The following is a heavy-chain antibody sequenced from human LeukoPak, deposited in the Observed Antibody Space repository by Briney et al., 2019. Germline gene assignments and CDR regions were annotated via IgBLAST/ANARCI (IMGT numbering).Heavy chain of an antibody. J-gene: IGHJ4*02. V-gene: IGHV3-21*01. D-gene: IGHD6-13*01. CDR2: ISSSSSYI. CDR3: ARVSGVIAAAGTIDY. Sequence: GSLRLSCAASGFTFSSYSMNWVRQAPWKGLEWVSSISSSSSYIYYADSVKGRFTISRDNAKNSLYLQMNSLRAEDTAVYYCARVSGVIAAAGTIDYWGQGTLVTVSS. CDR1: GFTFSSYS.